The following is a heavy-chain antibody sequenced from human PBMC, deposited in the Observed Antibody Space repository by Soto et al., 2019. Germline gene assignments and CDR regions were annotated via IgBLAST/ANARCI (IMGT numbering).Heavy chain of an antibody. CDR2: INHSGST. J-gene: IGHJ3*02. Sequence: PSETLSLTCAVYGGSFSGYYWSWIRQPPGKGLEWIGEINHSGSTNCNPSLKSRVTISVDTSKNQFSLKLSSVTAADTAVYYCARGGARLWFGELLQTDHNDAFDIWGQGTMVTVSS. V-gene: IGHV4-34*01. CDR1: GGSFSGYY. CDR3: ARGGARLWFGELLQTDHNDAFDI. D-gene: IGHD3-10*01.